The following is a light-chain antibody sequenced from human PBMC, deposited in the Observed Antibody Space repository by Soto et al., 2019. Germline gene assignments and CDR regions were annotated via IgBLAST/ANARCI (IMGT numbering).Light chain of an antibody. V-gene: IGKV3-11*01. Sequence: EVVLTQSPVTLSVSPGERATLSCRASQSVGNFLAWYQQRPGQAPRLLIYDAANRATGIPARFSGSWSGTDFALTISSLEPEDFAVYYYQKSGSFGQGTKLEIK. J-gene: IGKJ2*01. CDR2: DAA. CDR1: QSVGNF. CDR3: QKSGS.